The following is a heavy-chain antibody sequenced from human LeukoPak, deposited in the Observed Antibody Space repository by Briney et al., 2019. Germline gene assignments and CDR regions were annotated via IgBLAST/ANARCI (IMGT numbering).Heavy chain of an antibody. CDR1: GFTFSSYA. V-gene: IGHV3-23*01. CDR3: AKDKRLYYYDSSGYYRGGDAFDI. Sequence: PGGSLRLSCAASGFTFSSYAMSWVRQAPGEGLEWVSAISGSGGSTYYADSVKGRFTISRDNSKNTLYLQMNSLRAEDTAVYYCAKDKRLYYYDSSGYYRGGDAFDIWGQGTMVTVSS. CDR2: ISGSGGST. J-gene: IGHJ3*02. D-gene: IGHD3-22*01.